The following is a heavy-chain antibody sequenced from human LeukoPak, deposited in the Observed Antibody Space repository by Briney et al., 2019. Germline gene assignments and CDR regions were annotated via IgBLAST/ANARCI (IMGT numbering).Heavy chain of an antibody. D-gene: IGHD5-24*01. J-gene: IGHJ4*02. Sequence: SQTLSLTCTVSGGSISSTNYYWRWIRQPAGKGLEWIGRIYTSGSTNYTPSLKSRVTISVDTSQNQFSLKLSSVTAADTAVYYCAREPRDGYNSLDYWGQGTLVTVSS. CDR1: GGSISSTNYY. CDR3: AREPRDGYNSLDY. CDR2: IYTSGST. V-gene: IGHV4-61*02.